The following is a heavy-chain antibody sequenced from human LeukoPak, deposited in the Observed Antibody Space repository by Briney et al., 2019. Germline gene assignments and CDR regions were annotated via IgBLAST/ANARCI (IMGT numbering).Heavy chain of an antibody. J-gene: IGHJ3*02. Sequence: ASVKVSCKASGYTFTGYYMHWVRQAPGQGLEWMGRINPNSGGTNYAQKFQGRVTMTRDTSISTVYMELSRLRSDDTAVYYCAREPFIVGATKEAFDIWGQGTMVTVSS. V-gene: IGHV1-2*06. CDR3: AREPFIVGATKEAFDI. CDR1: GYTFTGYY. D-gene: IGHD1-26*01. CDR2: INPNSGGT.